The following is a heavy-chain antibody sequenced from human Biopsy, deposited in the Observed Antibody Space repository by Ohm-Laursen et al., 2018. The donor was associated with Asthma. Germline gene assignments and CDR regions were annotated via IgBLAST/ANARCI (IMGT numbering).Heavy chain of an antibody. CDR3: ARGQKSAGDRWFDP. D-gene: IGHD6-13*01. CDR2: IYHSGPT. J-gene: IGHJ5*02. Sequence: PSDTLSLTCTASGGSIISSSWWSWVRQTPGKGLEWIGEIYHSGPTNYNPSLKSRVTISIDASKNQFSLKLTSVTAADTAVYYCARGQKSAGDRWFDPWGQGTLVTVSS. CDR1: GGSIISSSW. V-gene: IGHV4-4*02.